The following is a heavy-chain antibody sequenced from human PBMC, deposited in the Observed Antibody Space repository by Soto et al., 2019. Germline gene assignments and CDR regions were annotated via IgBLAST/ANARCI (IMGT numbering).Heavy chain of an antibody. CDR3: AKVGRANYFDY. J-gene: IGHJ4*02. V-gene: IGHV3-23*01. Sequence: GGSLRLSCAASGFTFSNYAFTWVRQAPGKGLEWVSVISGGGVNTLYADSVKGRFTISRDNSKNTLYLQMNSLRAEDTALYYCAKVGRANYFDYWGQG. CDR1: GFTFSNYA. CDR2: ISGGGVNT.